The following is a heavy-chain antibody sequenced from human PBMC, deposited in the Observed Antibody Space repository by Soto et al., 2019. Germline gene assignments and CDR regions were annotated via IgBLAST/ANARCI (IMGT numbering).Heavy chain of an antibody. CDR2: INSDGSST. D-gene: IGHD3-16*01. J-gene: IGHJ2*01. Sequence: GGSLRLSCAASGFTFSSYWMHWVRQAPGKGLVWVSRINSDGSSTSYADSVKGRFTISRDNAKNTLYLQMNSLRAEDTVVYYCARDGGRGGGGYFDLWGRGTLVTVSS. V-gene: IGHV3-74*01. CDR1: GFTFSSYW. CDR3: ARDGGRGGGGYFDL.